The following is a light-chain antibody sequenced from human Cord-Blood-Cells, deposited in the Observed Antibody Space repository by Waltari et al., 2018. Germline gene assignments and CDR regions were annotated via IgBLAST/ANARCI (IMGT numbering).Light chain of an antibody. CDR3: QQLNSYPHT. J-gene: IGKJ4*01. CDR1: QGISSY. CDR2: AAS. Sequence: IQLTQSPSSLSASVGDRGTITCRASQGISSYLAWYQQKPGKAPKLLIYAASTLQSGVPSRFSGSGSGTDFTLTISSLQPEDFATYYCQQLNSYPHTFGGGTKVEIK. V-gene: IGKV1-9*01.